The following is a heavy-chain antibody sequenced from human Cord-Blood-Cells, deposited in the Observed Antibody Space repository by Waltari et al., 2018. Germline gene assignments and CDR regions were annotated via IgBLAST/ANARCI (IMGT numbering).Heavy chain of an antibody. CDR2: INHSGST. D-gene: IGHD3-3*01. J-gene: IGHJ1*01. V-gene: IGHV4-34*01. CDR3: ARVTYDFWSGYYEYFQH. Sequence: QVQLQQWGAGLLKPSETLSLTCAVYGGSFSGYYWSWIRQPPGKGLEWIGEINHSGSTNYNPSHKSRVTISVDTTKNQFSLKLSSVTAADTAVYYCARVTYDFWSGYYEYFQHWGQGTLVTVSS. CDR1: GGSFSGYY.